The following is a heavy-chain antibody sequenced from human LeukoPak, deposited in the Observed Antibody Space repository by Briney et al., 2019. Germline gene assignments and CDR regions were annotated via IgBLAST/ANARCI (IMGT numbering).Heavy chain of an antibody. J-gene: IGHJ4*02. Sequence: GGSLGLSCAASGFTFSSYAMSWVRQAPGKGLEWVSAISGSGGSTYYADSVKGRFTISRDNSKNTLYLQMNSLRAEDTAVYYCAKAFEGYCSGGSCYSLFFDYWGQGTLVTVSS. CDR2: ISGSGGST. CDR3: AKAFEGYCSGGSCYSLFFDY. D-gene: IGHD2-15*01. CDR1: GFTFSSYA. V-gene: IGHV3-23*01.